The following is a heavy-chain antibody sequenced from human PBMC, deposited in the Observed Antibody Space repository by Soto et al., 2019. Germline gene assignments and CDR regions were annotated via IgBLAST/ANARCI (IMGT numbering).Heavy chain of an antibody. D-gene: IGHD6-19*01. CDR3: ARIRNTRGSGWYYFDY. CDR2: ISSSSSTI. J-gene: IGHJ4*02. V-gene: IGHV3-48*02. CDR1: GFTFSSYS. Sequence: GGSLRLSCAASGFTFSSYSMNWVRQAPGKGLEWVSYISSSSSTIYYADSVKGRFTISRDNAKNSLYLQMNSLRDEDTATYYCARIRNTRGSGWYYFDYWGQGTLVTVSS.